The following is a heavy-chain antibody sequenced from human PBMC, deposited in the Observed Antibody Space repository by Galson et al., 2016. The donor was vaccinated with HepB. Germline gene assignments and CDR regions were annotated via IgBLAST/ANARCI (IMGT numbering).Heavy chain of an antibody. J-gene: IGHJ4*02. V-gene: IGHV6-1*01. D-gene: IGHD2-8*02. CDR1: GDSVFNTNAG. CDR3: ARSYLLVRGFGW. CDR2: TYYRSDWQN. Sequence: CAISGDSVFNTNAGWNWVRQSPSRGLEWLGRTYYRSDWQNHYAESVKGRITINPDTSKNQFSLQLSSVTPEDTAVYYCARSYLLVRGFGWWGQGTLVTVSS.